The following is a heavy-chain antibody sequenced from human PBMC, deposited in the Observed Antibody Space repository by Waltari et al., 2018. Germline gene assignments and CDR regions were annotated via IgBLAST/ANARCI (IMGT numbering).Heavy chain of an antibody. D-gene: IGHD7-27*01. J-gene: IGHJ4*02. CDR3: ARHSPLNWGQFDY. Sequence: EVQLVQSGAEVTKPGESLKISCKGSGYTFYNYWIAWVRQMPGKGLEWMGRIDPSDSYTNYSPSFQGHVTISADKSISTAYLQWSSLKASDTAMYYCARHSPLNWGQFDYWGQGTLVTVSS. V-gene: IGHV5-10-1*01. CDR1: GYTFYNYW. CDR2: IDPSDSYT.